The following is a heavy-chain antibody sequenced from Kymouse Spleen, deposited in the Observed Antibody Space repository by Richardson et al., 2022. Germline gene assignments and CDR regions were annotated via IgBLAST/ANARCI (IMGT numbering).Heavy chain of an antibody. Sequence: QVQLVESGGGVVQPGRSLRLSCAASGFTFSSYGMHWVRQAPGKGLEWVAVISYDGSNKYYADSVKGRFTISRDNSKNTLYLQMNSLRAEDTAVYYCAKDSIAARPYYFDYWGQGTLVTVSS. CDR3: AKDSIAARPYYFDY. D-gene: IGHD6-6*01. J-gene: IGHJ4*02. V-gene: IGHV3-30*18. CDR1: GFTFSSYG. CDR2: ISYDGSNK.